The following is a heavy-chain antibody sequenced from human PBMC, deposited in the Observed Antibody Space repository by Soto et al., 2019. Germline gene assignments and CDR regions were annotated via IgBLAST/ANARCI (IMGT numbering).Heavy chain of an antibody. V-gene: IGHV3-30*18. Sequence: QVQLVESGGGVVQPGRSLRLSCAASGFTFSSYGMHWVRQAPGKGLEWVAVISYDGSNKYYADSVKGRFTISRDNSKNTLYLQMNSLRAEDMAVYYCAKMALDDLLDVWGQGTTVTVSS. J-gene: IGHJ6*02. CDR1: GFTFSSYG. CDR3: AKMALDDLLDV. D-gene: IGHD3-3*01. CDR2: ISYDGSNK.